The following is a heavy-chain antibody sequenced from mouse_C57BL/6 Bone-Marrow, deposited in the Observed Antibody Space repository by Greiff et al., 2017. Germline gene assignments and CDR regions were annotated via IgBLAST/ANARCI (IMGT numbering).Heavy chain of an antibody. J-gene: IGHJ3*01. CDR2: IYPGSGST. CDR1: GYTFTSYW. CDR3: ARGGIYYYGPEAY. D-gene: IGHD1-1*01. Sequence: QVQLQQPGAELVKPGASVTMSCKASGYTFTSYWLTWVKQRPGQGLVWIGDIYPGSGSTHYNEKFKSKAPLTVATSSSTAYMQLSSLTSEDSAVYYGARGGIYYYGPEAYWGQGTLVTVSA. V-gene: IGHV1-55*01.